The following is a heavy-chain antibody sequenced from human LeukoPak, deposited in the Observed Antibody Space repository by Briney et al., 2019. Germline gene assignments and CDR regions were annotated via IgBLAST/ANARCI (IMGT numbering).Heavy chain of an antibody. D-gene: IGHD6-13*01. CDR2: ISGSGGST. CDR3: ARDFGIAAAGTIDYFDY. Sequence: PGGSLRLSCAASGFTFSSYAMSWVRQAPGKGLEWVSAISGSGGSTYYADSVKGRFTISRDNSKNTLYLQMNSLRAEDTAVYYCARDFGIAAAGTIDYFDYWGQGTLVTVSS. CDR1: GFTFSSYA. J-gene: IGHJ4*02. V-gene: IGHV3-23*01.